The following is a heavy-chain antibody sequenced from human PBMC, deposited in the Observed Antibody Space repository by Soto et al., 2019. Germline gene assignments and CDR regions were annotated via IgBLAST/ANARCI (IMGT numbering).Heavy chain of an antibody. J-gene: IGHJ4*02. D-gene: IGHD6-13*01. CDR2: IYYSGIT. V-gene: IGHV4-59*01. CDR1: GGSISSYY. Sequence: PSETLSLTCTVSGGSISSYYCSWIRQPPWKGLEWLGYIYYSGITNYNPSLKSRVTISVDTSKNQFSLKLSSVTAADTAVYYCAREAHSSRRYDYWGQGTLVTVSS. CDR3: AREAHSSRRYDY.